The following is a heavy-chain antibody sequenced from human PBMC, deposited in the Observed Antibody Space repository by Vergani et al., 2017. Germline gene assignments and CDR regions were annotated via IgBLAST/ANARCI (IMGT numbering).Heavy chain of an antibody. CDR1: EFTFSNYA. V-gene: IGHV3-23*01. CDR3: AKHFRGWGIDY. D-gene: IGHD3-16*01. J-gene: IGHJ4*02. Sequence: EVQLLESGGGLVQPGGSLRLTCAASEFTFSNYAMNWVRQAPGKGLEWVSGISGSGVSAYYTDSVKGRFTISRDNSKNMLFLQMNNLRTEDTAIYYCAKHFRGWGIDYWAREPRSSSLQ. CDR2: ISGSGVSA.